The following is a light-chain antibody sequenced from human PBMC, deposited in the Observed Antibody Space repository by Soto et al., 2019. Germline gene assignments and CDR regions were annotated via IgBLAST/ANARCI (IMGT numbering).Light chain of an antibody. Sequence: QLVLTQPPSVSGAPGQRVTISCTGNSSNIGAGYDVNWYQHFPGTAPKVLIHGSTNRPSGVPDRISGSKSGASASLAITGLQAEDESEYYCQSFDRSLSAWVFGGGTKLTVL. CDR3: QSFDRSLSAWV. CDR1: SSNIGAGYD. J-gene: IGLJ3*02. CDR2: GST. V-gene: IGLV1-40*01.